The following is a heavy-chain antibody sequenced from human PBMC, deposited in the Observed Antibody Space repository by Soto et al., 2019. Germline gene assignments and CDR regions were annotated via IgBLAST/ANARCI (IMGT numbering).Heavy chain of an antibody. Sequence: QITLKESGPARVRPTQTLTLTCTFSGFSLTTSGVGVGWIRQTPGKALEYLAVIYWDDDKRYSPSLKSRLTITKDTSKNQVVLMMAYMDPVDTGTYFCAHRGYMSEYWDQGYFDYWGQGALVSVSS. CDR3: AHRGYMSEYWDQGYFDY. CDR2: IYWDDDK. D-gene: IGHD1-26*01. CDR1: GFSLTTSGVG. J-gene: IGHJ4*02. V-gene: IGHV2-5*02.